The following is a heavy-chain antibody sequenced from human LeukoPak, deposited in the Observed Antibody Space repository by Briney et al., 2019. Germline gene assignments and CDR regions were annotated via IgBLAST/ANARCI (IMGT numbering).Heavy chain of an antibody. V-gene: IGHV3-33*01. CDR2: IWYDGSNK. J-gene: IGHJ4*02. D-gene: IGHD4-17*01. CDR3: ARDSDGDYEFDY. CDR1: GFTFSNYG. Sequence: GSLRLSCAASGFTFSNYGMHWVRQAPGKGLEWVAVIWYDGSNKYYADSVKGRFTISRDNSKNTLDLQMNSLRAEDTAVYYCARDSDGDYEFDYWGQGTLVTVSS.